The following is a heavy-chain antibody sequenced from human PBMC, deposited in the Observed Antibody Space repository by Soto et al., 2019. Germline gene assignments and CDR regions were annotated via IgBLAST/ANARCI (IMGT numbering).Heavy chain of an antibody. J-gene: IGHJ5*02. CDR2: IIPIFGIP. D-gene: IGHD1-1*01. CDR1: GGTFSSYA. CDR3: AKAAQTRFNWNDLGNWFDP. V-gene: IGHV1-69*13. Sequence: SVKVSCKESGGTFSSYAIAWVRQAPGQGLEWMGGIIPIFGIPNYAQKFQGRVAITADESTNTAYMGLSSLRSDDTAVYYCAKAAQTRFNWNDLGNWFDPWGQGTLVTVLL.